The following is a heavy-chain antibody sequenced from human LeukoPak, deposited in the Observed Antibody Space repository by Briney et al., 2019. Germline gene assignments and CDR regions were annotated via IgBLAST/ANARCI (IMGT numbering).Heavy chain of an antibody. D-gene: IGHD3-22*01. CDR1: GFTFSNYW. V-gene: IGHV3-7*01. J-gene: IGHJ4*02. CDR3: ARTLYSHDSSGRWGY. CDR2: IKQDESEI. Sequence: GGSLRLSCAASGFTFSNYWMTWVRQAPGKGLEWAANIKQDESEIHYVDSVKGRFTISRDNARNSLYLQMNSLRAEDTAVYYCARTLYSHDSSGRWGYWGQGTLVTVSS.